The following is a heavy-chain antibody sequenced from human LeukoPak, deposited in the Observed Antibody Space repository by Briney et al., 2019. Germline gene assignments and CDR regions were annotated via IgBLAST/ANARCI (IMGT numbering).Heavy chain of an antibody. J-gene: IGHJ6*02. CDR1: GDSFTSTDDF. Sequence: SETLSLTCTVSGDSFTSTDDFWGWIRQPPGKGLEWIGSINYSGKTYYNPSLKSRVIISVATSKNQVSLRLSSVTAADTAVYYCARSSYSSGRYGGLDVWGQGTTVTVSS. CDR2: INYSGKT. CDR3: ARSSYSSGRYGGLDV. V-gene: IGHV4-39*01. D-gene: IGHD3-22*01.